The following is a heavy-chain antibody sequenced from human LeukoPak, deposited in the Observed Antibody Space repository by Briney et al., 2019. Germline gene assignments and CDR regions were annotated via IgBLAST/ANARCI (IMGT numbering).Heavy chain of an antibody. D-gene: IGHD3-22*01. V-gene: IGHV1-3*03. Sequence: GASVKVSCKASGYTFTTYAMHWVRQAPGQSLEWMGWINADNGSTKYSQEFQGRVTITRDTSASTAYMELTSLRSEDMAVYYCARAAQRYYYDSSGYHYFDYWGQGTLVTVSS. CDR3: ARAAQRYYYDSSGYHYFDY. CDR1: GYTFTTYA. J-gene: IGHJ4*02. CDR2: INADNGST.